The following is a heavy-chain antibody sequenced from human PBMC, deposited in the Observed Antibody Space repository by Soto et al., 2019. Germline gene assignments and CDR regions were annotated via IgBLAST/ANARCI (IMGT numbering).Heavy chain of an antibody. CDR3: AAYGSGSGFDI. CDR2: ISAYNGNT. Sequence: ASVKFSCKASGYTFSSYGISWVRQAPGQVLECMVWISAYNGNTNYXXKLQGRVXXTTDTSTSTAXMELRXLRSDDTAVYYCAAYGSGSGFDIWRQGTMVTVS. J-gene: IGHJ3*02. CDR1: GYTFSSYG. D-gene: IGHD6-25*01. V-gene: IGHV1-18*01.